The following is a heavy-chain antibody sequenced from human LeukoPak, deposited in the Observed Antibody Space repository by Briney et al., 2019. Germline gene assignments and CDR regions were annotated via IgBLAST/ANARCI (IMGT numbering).Heavy chain of an antibody. J-gene: IGHJ4*02. D-gene: IGHD4-23*01. CDR1: GYTFNTYG. V-gene: IGHV1-18*01. CDR2: ISGNNGYT. Sequence: ASVKVSCKASGYTFNTYGISWVRQAPGQGLEWMGWISGNNGYTNYAQKLQGRVTMTTDTSTNTAYTELRSLRSDDTAVYYCGRDLIDYGGNIVYWGQGTLVTVSS. CDR3: GRDLIDYGGNIVY.